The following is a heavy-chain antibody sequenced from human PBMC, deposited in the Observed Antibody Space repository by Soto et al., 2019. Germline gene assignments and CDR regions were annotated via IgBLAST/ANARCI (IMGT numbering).Heavy chain of an antibody. CDR1: GFSFSTYW. V-gene: IGHV3-7*01. D-gene: IGHD3-3*01. Sequence: EVQLVESGGGLVQPGGSLRLSCAVSGFSFSTYWLSWVRQAPGKGLEWVGNIKFDGSEKSYVDPVKGRFTVSRDNAKNSLYLQMNNLTAEDSAVYYCARDGVGGYFDYWCRGTLVTVSS. J-gene: IGHJ4*02. CDR2: IKFDGSEK. CDR3: ARDGVGGYFDY.